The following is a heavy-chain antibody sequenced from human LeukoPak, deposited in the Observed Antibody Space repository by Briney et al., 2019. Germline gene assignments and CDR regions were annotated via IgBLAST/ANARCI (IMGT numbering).Heavy chain of an antibody. CDR2: ISYDGSNK. Sequence: GGSLRLSCAASGFTFSGSAMHWVRQAPGKGLEWVAVISYDGSNKYYADSVKGRFTISRDNSKNTLYLQMNSLRAEDTAVYYCAEDHDCSSTSCYGETYYSDYWGQGTLVTVSS. V-gene: IGHV3-30*18. J-gene: IGHJ4*02. CDR1: GFTFSGSA. D-gene: IGHD2-2*01. CDR3: AEDHDCSSTSCYGETYYSDY.